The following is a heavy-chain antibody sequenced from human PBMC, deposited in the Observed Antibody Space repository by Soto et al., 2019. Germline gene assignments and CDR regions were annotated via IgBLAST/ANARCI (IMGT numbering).Heavy chain of an antibody. J-gene: IGHJ6*02. CDR3: ARGSGSSKYGLDV. D-gene: IGHD3-10*01. V-gene: IGHV3-11*06. Sequence: QVQLVESGGGLVKPGGSLRLSCVASGFSISDDYMTWIRQAPGKGLEWVSHISSSSIYTSYAHSVKGRFTISRDNAKNSLYLQMNSLTSEDTAVYYCARGSGSSKYGLDVWGQGTTVIVSS. CDR2: ISSSSIYT. CDR1: GFSISDDY.